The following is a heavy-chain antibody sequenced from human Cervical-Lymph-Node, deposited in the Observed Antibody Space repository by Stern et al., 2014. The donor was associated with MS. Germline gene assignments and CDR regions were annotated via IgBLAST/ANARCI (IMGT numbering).Heavy chain of an antibody. CDR2: VSYDGTQR. CDR1: GFAFGTCA. Sequence: QLVESAGDVDQPWRSLNVSCIASGFAFGTCAMRLVRQAPGKGLECVPCVSYDGTQRNSTDAVKARFTISRDNSKNTLYLHMNSLRDEDTAVYFCARGGRGVGLEYWGQGALVTVSS. J-gene: IGHJ4*02. D-gene: IGHD3-10*01. CDR3: ARGGRGVGLEY. V-gene: IGHV3-30*10.